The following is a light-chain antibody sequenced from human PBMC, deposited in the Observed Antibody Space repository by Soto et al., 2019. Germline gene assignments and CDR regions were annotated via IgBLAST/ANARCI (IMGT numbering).Light chain of an antibody. CDR3: QQGYYPPYT. Sequence: DIQMTQSPSYLSASVGDRVTITCRASQSISSYLNWYQQKPGKAPKLLVYAASSLQSGVPSKFIGRGSGTEFTLTISRLQPEDFATYFCQQGYYPPYTFGQGTKLEIK. CDR1: QSISSY. J-gene: IGKJ2*01. CDR2: AAS. V-gene: IGKV1-39*01.